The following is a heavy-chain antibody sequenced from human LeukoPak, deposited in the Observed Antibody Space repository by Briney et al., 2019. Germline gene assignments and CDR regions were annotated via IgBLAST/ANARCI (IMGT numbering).Heavy chain of an antibody. Sequence: GGSLRLSCAASGFTFSTYSLNWVRQAPGKGLEWVSSISGTSTYIYYGDSVKGRFAVSRDSAKNSLYLEMSSLRVEDTAVYYCVRAFGGYDSQRFYYNMDVWGKGTTVTVSS. CDR3: VRAFGGYDSQRFYYNMDV. J-gene: IGHJ6*03. CDR1: GFTFSTYS. V-gene: IGHV3-21*06. CDR2: ISGTSTYI. D-gene: IGHD5-12*01.